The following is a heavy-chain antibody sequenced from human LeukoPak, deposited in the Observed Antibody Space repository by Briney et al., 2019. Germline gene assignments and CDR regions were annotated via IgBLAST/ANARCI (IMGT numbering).Heavy chain of an antibody. CDR3: AKAYYIVVVPAAIDY. J-gene: IGHJ4*02. D-gene: IGHD2-2*01. CDR1: GFTFSSYG. V-gene: IGHV3-30*02. Sequence: GGSLRLSCAASGFTFSSYGMHWVRQAPGKGLEWVAFIRYDGSNKYYADSVKGRFTISRDNSKNTLYLQMNSLRAEDTAVYYCAKAYYIVVVPAAIDYWGQGTLVTVSS. CDR2: IRYDGSNK.